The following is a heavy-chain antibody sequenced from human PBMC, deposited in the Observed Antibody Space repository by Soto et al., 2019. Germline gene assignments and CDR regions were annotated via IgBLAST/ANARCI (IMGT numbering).Heavy chain of an antibody. D-gene: IGHD1-1*01. CDR1: GGSISTYY. Sequence: QVQLQESGPGLVQPSETLSLSCSVSGGSISTYYWGWIRQPPGKGLEGIGYIFYNGKTNYNPSLESRVCISVDTSKKQCSLRVSAVTAADTAVYYCARHFPIGNNWNYFDYWGQGTLDTVSS. CDR3: ARHFPIGNNWNYFDY. V-gene: IGHV4-59*01. J-gene: IGHJ4*02. CDR2: IFYNGKT.